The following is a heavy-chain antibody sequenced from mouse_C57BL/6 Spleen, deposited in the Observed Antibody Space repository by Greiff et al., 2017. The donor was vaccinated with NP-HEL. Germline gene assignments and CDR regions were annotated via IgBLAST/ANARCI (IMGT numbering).Heavy chain of an antibody. CDR3: ARSMITTLYYYAMDY. J-gene: IGHJ4*01. CDR2: IYPGDGDT. D-gene: IGHD2-4*01. Sequence: VKLMESGPELVKPGASVKISCKASGYAFSSSWMNWVKQRPGKGLEWIGRIYPGDGDTNYNGKFKGKATLTADKSSSTAYMQLSSLTSEDSAVYFCARSMITTLYYYAMDYWGQGTSVTVSS. V-gene: IGHV1-82*01. CDR1: GYAFSSSW.